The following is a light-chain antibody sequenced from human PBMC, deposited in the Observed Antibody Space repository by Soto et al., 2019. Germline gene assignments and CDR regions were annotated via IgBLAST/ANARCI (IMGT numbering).Light chain of an antibody. CDR1: KLGDKY. CDR3: QARDSSNVI. Sequence: SYELTQPPSVSVSPGQTATITCSGDKLGDKYAYWYQQKPGQSPVLVIYQDSKRPSGIPERFSGSNSGNTATLTISGTQAIDEADYYCQARDSSNVIFGGGTKLTVL. V-gene: IGLV3-1*01. J-gene: IGLJ2*01. CDR2: QDS.